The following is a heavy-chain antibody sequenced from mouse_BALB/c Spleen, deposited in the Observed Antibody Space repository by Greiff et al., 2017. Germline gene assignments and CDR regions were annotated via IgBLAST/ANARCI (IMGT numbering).Heavy chain of an antibody. D-gene: IGHD2-1*01. CDR1: GFSLTSYD. CDR3: VRDHYGKRFAY. V-gene: IGHV2-9-2*01. J-gene: IGHJ3*01. CDR2: IWTGGGT. Sequence: QVQLQQSGPGLVAPSQSLSITCTVSGFSLTSYDISWIRQPPGKGLEWLGVIWTGGGTNYNSAFMSRLSISKDNSKSQVFLKMNSLQTDDTAIYYCVRDHYGKRFAYWGQGTLVTVSA.